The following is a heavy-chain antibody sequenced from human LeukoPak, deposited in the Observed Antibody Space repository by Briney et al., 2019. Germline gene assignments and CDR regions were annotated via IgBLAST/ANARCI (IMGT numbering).Heavy chain of an antibody. CDR2: ISYDGSNK. Sequence: GGSLRLSCAASGFTLSSYAMHWVRQAPGKGLEWVAVISYDGSNKYYADSVKGRFTISRDNSKNTLYLQMNSLRAEDTAVYYCARAGIVGAIGFDYWGQGTLVTVSS. CDR3: ARAGIVGAIGFDY. D-gene: IGHD1-26*01. J-gene: IGHJ4*02. CDR1: GFTLSSYA. V-gene: IGHV3-30*04.